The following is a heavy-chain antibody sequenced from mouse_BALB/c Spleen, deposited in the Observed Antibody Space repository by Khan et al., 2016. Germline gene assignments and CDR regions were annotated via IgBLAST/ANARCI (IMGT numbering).Heavy chain of an antibody. CDR3: ARKGRLRRGVYAMDY. CDR2: ISTYNGNT. CDR1: GYTFTDYA. Sequence: VQLQESGPEVVRPGVSVKISCKGSGYTFTDYAMHWVKQSHAKSLEWIGVISTYNGNTNYNQKFKGKATMTVDKSSSTAYMELARLKSEDSAIYYCARKGRLRRGVYAMDYWGQGTSVTVSS. V-gene: IGHV1S137*01. J-gene: IGHJ4*01. D-gene: IGHD2-4*01.